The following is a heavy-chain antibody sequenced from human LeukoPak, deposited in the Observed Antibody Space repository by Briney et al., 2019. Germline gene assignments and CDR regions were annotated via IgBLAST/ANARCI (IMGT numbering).Heavy chain of an antibody. D-gene: IGHD3-22*01. J-gene: IGHJ4*02. Sequence: PSETLSLTCTVSGGSISSSSYYWGWIRQPPGKGLEWIGSIYYSGSTYYNPSLKSRVTISVDTSKNQFSLKLSSVTAADTAVYYCARGFTDYYDSSGGAFDYWGQGTLVTVSS. V-gene: IGHV4-39*07. CDR3: ARGFTDYYDSSGGAFDY. CDR2: IYYSGST. CDR1: GGSISSSSYY.